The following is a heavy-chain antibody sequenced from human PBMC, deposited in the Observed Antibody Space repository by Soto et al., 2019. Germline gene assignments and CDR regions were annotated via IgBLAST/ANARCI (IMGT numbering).Heavy chain of an antibody. V-gene: IGHV3-23*01. CDR1: GFTFSSYA. CDR2: IKGSGGST. CDR3: EKVSGYYGSWSYFDY. Sequence: EVQLLESGGGLVQPGGSLRLSCAASGFTFSSYAMSWVRQAPGKGLEWVSAIKGSGGSTYYADSVKGRFTSSRDNAKNSLYLQMNSQRAEDTAVYYWEKVSGYYGSWSYFDYWGQGTLVTVSS. D-gene: IGHD3-10*01. J-gene: IGHJ4*02.